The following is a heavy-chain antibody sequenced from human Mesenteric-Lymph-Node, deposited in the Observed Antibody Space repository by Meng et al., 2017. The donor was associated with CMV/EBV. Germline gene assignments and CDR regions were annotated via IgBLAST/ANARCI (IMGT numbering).Heavy chain of an antibody. CDR2: ISAYNGNT. J-gene: IGHJ4*02. CDR3: ARDRSQWELLELFGY. Sequence: KVSCKAAGYTFTSYGISWVRQAPGQGLEWMGWISAYNGNTNYAQKLQGRVTVTTDTSTSTAYMELRSLRSDDTAVYYCARDRSQWELLELFGYWGQGTLVTVSS. V-gene: IGHV1-18*01. CDR1: GYTFTSYG. D-gene: IGHD1-26*01.